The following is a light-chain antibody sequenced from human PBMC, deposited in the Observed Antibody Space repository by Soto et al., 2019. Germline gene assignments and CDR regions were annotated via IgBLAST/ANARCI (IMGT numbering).Light chain of an antibody. V-gene: IGLV2-23*02. CDR3: CSYATTSPVV. CDR2: EVT. J-gene: IGLJ2*01. Sequence: QSALTPPASVSGSPGQSITISCTGTSSDVGNYDLVSWYQQHPGKAPKLLIYEVTKRPSGVSNRFSGSKSGNTASLTISGLQAEDEADYSCCSYATTSPVVFGGGTKVTVL. CDR1: SSDVGNYDL.